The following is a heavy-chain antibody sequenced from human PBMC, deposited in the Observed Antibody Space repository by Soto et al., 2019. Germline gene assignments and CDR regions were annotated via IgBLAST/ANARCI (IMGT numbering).Heavy chain of an antibody. CDR2: IKSKTDGGTT. J-gene: IGHJ4*02. D-gene: IGHD5-12*01. V-gene: IGHV3-15*07. CDR3: TTVLGGYDYYFDY. Sequence: EVQLVESGGGLVKPGGSLRLSCAASGFTFSNAWMNWVRQAPGKGLEWVGRIKSKTDGGTTDYAAPVKGRFTISRDDSENTLYLQMNSLKPEDTAVYYCTTVLGGYDYYFDYWGQGTMVTGSS. CDR1: GFTFSNAW.